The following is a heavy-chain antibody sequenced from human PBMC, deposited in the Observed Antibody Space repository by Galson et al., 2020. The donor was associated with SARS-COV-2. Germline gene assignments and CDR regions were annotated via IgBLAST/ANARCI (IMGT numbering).Heavy chain of an antibody. V-gene: IGHV3-7*01. CDR1: GFTFRGYW. J-gene: IGHJ4*02. D-gene: IGHD3-22*01. CDR2: INRDGTQE. Sequence: GGSLRLSCTASGFTFRGYWMTWVRQPPGRGLEWVAYINRDGTQEDYVDSARGRFTISRDNAKNSLYLQMNSLRAEDTAVYYCAREARGYYDSSGYYHKMGFDYWGQGTLVTVSS. CDR3: AREARGYYDSSGYYHKMGFDY.